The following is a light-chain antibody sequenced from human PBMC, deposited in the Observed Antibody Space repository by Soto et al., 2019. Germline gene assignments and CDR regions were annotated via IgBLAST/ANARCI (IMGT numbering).Light chain of an antibody. Sequence: QSVLTQPASVSGSPGQSITISCTGTSSDVGGYNYVSWYQQHPGKAPKLMIYEVSNRPSGVSKRFSGSKPGNTASLTISGLQAEDEADYYCSSYTSSSTYVFGTGTKLTVL. V-gene: IGLV2-14*01. J-gene: IGLJ1*01. CDR3: SSYTSSSTYV. CDR2: EVS. CDR1: SSDVGGYNY.